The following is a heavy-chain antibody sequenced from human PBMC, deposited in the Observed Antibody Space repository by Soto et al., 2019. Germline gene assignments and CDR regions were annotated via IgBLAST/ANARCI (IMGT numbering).Heavy chain of an antibody. J-gene: IGHJ4*02. D-gene: IGHD2-2*01. V-gene: IGHV3-15*01. Sequence: GGSLRLSCAVSEFTFSNAWMSWVRQAPGKGLEWVGRIKSKTDGETTDYGAPVKGRFFISRDDSKDTLFLQMDSLKTEDTAVYYCTTEPLGYCSSSTCYDYFDFWGQGALVTAPQ. CDR2: IKSKTDGETT. CDR1: EFTFSNAW. CDR3: TTEPLGYCSSSTCYDYFDF.